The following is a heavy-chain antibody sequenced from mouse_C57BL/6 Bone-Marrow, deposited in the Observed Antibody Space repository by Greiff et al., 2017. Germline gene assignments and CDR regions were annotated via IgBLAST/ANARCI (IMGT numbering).Heavy chain of an antibody. D-gene: IGHD1-1*01. CDR3: SRDYGSSYGFAY. V-gene: IGHV1-66*01. Sequence: QVQLQQSGPELVKPGASVKISCKASGYSFTSYYIHWVKQRPGQGLEWIGWIYPGSGNTKYNETFKGKATLTADKSSSPAYMQLSSLTSEDSAVYYLSRDYGSSYGFAYWGQGTLVTVSA. CDR1: GYSFTSYY. J-gene: IGHJ3*01. CDR2: IYPGSGNT.